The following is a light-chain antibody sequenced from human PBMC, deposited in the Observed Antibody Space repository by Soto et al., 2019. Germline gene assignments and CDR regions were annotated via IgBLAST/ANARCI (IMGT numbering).Light chain of an antibody. CDR2: GAS. Sequence: EIVLTQSPGTLSLSPWERATLSCRASQSVSNNYLAWYQQKPGQAPRLLIYGASNRATGIPDRFSGSGSGTDFTLTISSLQPEDFATYYCLQHNSYPQTFGQGTKVDIK. V-gene: IGKV3-20*01. CDR3: LQHNSYPQT. CDR1: QSVSNNY. J-gene: IGKJ1*01.